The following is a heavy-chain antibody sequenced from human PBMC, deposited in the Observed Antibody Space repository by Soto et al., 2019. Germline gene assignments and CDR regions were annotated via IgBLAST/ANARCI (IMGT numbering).Heavy chain of an antibody. V-gene: IGHV3-33*01. CDR1: GFTFSSYG. D-gene: IGHD6-13*01. Sequence: QVQLVESGGGVVQPGRSLRLSCAASGFTFSSYGMHWVRQAPGKGLEWVAVIWYDGSNKYYADSVKGRFTISRDNSKNTLYLQMNSLRAEDTAVYYCARSEFGAAGKGDYWGQGTLVTVSS. J-gene: IGHJ4*02. CDR2: IWYDGSNK. CDR3: ARSEFGAAGKGDY.